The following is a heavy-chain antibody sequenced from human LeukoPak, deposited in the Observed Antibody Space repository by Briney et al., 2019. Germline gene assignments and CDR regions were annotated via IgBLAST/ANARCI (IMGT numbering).Heavy chain of an antibody. CDR1: GFTFSVSS. Sequence: PGGSLGLSCAASGFTFSVSSMNWVRQAPGKGLEWVSYISTSSDNIHYTDSVKGRFTISRDNAKNSLYLQMNGLRDEDTAVYYCARDYNWGFDYWGQGTLVTVSS. J-gene: IGHJ4*02. D-gene: IGHD1-20*01. V-gene: IGHV3-48*02. CDR3: ARDYNWGFDY. CDR2: ISTSSDNI.